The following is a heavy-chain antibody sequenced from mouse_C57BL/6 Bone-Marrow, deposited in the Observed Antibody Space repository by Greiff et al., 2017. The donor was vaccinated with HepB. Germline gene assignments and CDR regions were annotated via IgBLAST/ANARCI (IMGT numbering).Heavy chain of an antibody. CDR3: ARFLLRGGYFDV. CDR2: ISSGSSTI. V-gene: IGHV5-17*01. D-gene: IGHD1-1*01. Sequence: EVQLQESGGGLVKPGGSLKLSCAASGFTFSDYGMHWVRQAPEKGLEWVAYISSGSSTIYYADTVKGRFTISRDNAKNTLFLQMTSLRSEDTAMYYCARFLLRGGYFDVWGTGTTVTVSS. J-gene: IGHJ1*03. CDR1: GFTFSDYG.